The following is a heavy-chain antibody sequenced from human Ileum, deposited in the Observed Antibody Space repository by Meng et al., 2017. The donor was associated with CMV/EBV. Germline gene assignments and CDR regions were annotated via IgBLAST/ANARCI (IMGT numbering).Heavy chain of an antibody. CDR2: ILPLFNIS. V-gene: IGHV1-69*12. CDR3: AKEEDTSMVGVNWFDP. Sequence: QVPPGQFGAEGKKPGSPGEVSCKAFGGSLNSFSITWVRQAPGQGLEWMGGILPLFNISYYAQSFQGRIIITADESTSTVYMEVGGLRPEDTAMYYCAKEEDTSMVGVNWFDPWGQGTLVTVSS. J-gene: IGHJ5*02. CDR1: GGSLNSFS. D-gene: IGHD5-18*01.